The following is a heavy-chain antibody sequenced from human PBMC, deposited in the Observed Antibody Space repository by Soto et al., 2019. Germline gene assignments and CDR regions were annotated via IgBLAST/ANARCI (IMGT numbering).Heavy chain of an antibody. J-gene: IGHJ6*02. D-gene: IGHD2-15*01. CDR2: IIPIFGTA. CDR1: GGTFSSYA. V-gene: IGHV1-69*06. Sequence: GASVKVSCKASGGTFSSYAISWVRQAPGQGLEWMGGIIPIFGTANYAQKFQGRVTITADKSTSTAYMELSSLRSEDTAVYYCARDSQRRYCSGGSCPRTPLPQGDYYYYYGMDVWGQGTTVTVSS. CDR3: ARDSQRRYCSGGSCPRTPLPQGDYYYYYGMDV.